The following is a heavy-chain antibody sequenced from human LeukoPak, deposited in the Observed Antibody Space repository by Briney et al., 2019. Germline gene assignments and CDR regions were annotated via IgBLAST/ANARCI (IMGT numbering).Heavy chain of an antibody. CDR1: GGSITTTNW. Sequence: GTLSLTCAVSGGSITTTNWWSWVRQPPGKGLEWIGEVHLNGATNYNPSLESRFSMSIDKSNNHLSLEVTSVTAADTAIYYCTRESGAFSPFGFWGQGTLVTVSS. D-gene: IGHD1-26*01. J-gene: IGHJ4*02. V-gene: IGHV4-4*02. CDR2: VHLNGAT. CDR3: TRESGAFSPFGF.